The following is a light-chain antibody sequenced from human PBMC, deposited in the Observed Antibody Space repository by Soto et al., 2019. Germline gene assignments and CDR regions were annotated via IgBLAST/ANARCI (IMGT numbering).Light chain of an antibody. J-gene: IGKJ1*01. V-gene: IGKV3-20*01. CDR3: QQYGSSTET. Sequence: EIVLTQSPATLSLSPGERATLSCRASQSVSNYLAWYQQKPGQAPRLLIYDASNRATGIPDRFSGSGSGTDFTLTISRLEPEDFAVYYCQQYGSSTETFGQGTKVDIK. CDR1: QSVSNY. CDR2: DAS.